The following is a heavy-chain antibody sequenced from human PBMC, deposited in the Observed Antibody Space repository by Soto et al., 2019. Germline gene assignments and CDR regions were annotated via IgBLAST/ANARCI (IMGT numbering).Heavy chain of an antibody. D-gene: IGHD3-10*01. CDR3: ARGRVTMVRGVITPYYYYSGMDV. CDR2: INHSGST. V-gene: IGHV4-34*01. Sequence: SETLSLTCAVYGGSFSGYYWSWIRQPPGKGLEWIGEINHSGSTNYNPSLKSRVTISVDTSKNQFSLKLSSVTAADTAVHYCARGRVTMVRGVITPYYYYSGMDVWGQGTT. CDR1: GGSFSGYY. J-gene: IGHJ6*02.